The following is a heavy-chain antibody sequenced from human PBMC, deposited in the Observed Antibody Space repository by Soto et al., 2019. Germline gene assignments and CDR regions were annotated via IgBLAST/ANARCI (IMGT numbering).Heavy chain of an antibody. Sequence: EVQLVESGGGLVKPGGSLRLSCAASGFTFSSYSMNWVRQAPGKGLEWVSSISSSSSYIYYADSVKGRFTISRDNAKNSLYLPMNSLRAEDTAVYYCASGLDYYDSSGYYSPWGQGTLVTVSS. CDR1: GFTFSSYS. V-gene: IGHV3-21*01. CDR3: ASGLDYYDSSGYYSP. CDR2: ISSSSSYI. D-gene: IGHD3-22*01. J-gene: IGHJ5*02.